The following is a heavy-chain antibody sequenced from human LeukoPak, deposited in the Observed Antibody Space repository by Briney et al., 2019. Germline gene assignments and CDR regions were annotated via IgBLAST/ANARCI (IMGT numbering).Heavy chain of an antibody. D-gene: IGHD6-19*01. Sequence: GGSLRLSCAASGFTFSTYLMHWVRQAPGKGLVWVSLINSDGRTTRHTDSVKGMFTISRDNHKNTLYLQMNSLRAEATAVYCCARDLAGFIDYWGEGTLVTVS. CDR2: INSDGRTT. CDR1: GFTFSTYL. J-gene: IGHJ4*02. V-gene: IGHV3-74*01. CDR3: ARDLAGFIDY.